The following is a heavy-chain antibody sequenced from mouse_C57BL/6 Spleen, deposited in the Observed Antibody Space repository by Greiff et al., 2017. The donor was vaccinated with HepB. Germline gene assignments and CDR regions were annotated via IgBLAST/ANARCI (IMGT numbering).Heavy chain of an antibody. D-gene: IGHD2-3*01. J-gene: IGHJ3*01. CDR3: ADDGYFAY. CDR1: GFTLSDYG. V-gene: IGHV5-17*01. Sequence: EVQLVESGGGLVKPGGSLKLSCAASGFTLSDYGMHWVRQAPEKGLEWVAYISSGSSTIYYADTVKGRFTISRDNAKNTLFLQMTSLRSEDTAMYYCADDGYFAYWGQGTLVTVSA. CDR2: ISSGSSTI.